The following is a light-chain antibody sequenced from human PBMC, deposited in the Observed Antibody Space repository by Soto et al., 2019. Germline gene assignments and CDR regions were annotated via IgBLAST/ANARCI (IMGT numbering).Light chain of an antibody. CDR3: QQYGSSGT. CDR2: DAS. Sequence: IMLTQSPDTLSLSPGERATLSCRASQSVSSNYLAWYQQKLGQAPRLPIYDASRRATGIPDRFSGSGSGTDFTLTISRLEPEDFAVYYCQQYGSSGTFGQGTMVDI. J-gene: IGKJ1*01. V-gene: IGKV3-20*01. CDR1: QSVSSNY.